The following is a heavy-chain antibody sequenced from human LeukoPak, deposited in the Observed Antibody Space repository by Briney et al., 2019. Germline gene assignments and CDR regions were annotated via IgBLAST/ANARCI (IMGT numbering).Heavy chain of an antibody. D-gene: IGHD3-16*02. J-gene: IGHJ6*02. CDR3: ASYRGSGYYYYGMDV. CDR1: GGTFSSYA. Sequence: ASVKVSCKASGGTFSSYAISWVRQAPGQGLEWMGRIIPILGIANYALKFQGRVTITADKSTSTAYMELSSLRSEDTAVYYCASYRGSGYYYYGMDVWGQGTTVTVSS. V-gene: IGHV1-69*04. CDR2: IIPILGIA.